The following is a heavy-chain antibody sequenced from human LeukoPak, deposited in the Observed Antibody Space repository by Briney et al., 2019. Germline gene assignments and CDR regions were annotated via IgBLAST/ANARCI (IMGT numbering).Heavy chain of an antibody. D-gene: IGHD2-15*01. V-gene: IGHV3-21*01. CDR3: ARAPGGNFDY. Sequence: PGGSLRLSCAASGFTFSSYSMNWVRQAPGKGLEWVSSINSSSSYIYYADSVKGRFTISRDNAKNSLYLQMNSLRAEDTAVYYCARAPGGNFDYWGQGTLVTVSS. CDR2: INSSSSYI. CDR1: GFTFSSYS. J-gene: IGHJ4*02.